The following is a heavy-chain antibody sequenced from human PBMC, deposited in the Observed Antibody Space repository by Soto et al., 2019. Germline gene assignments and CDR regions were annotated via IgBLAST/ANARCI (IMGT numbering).Heavy chain of an antibody. CDR1: GGSVSSGSYY. CDR2: IYYSGST. J-gene: IGHJ6*02. V-gene: IGHV4-61*01. CDR3: ASVSPNVDV. Sequence: QVQLQESGPGLVKPSETLSLTCTVSGGSVSSGSYYWSWIRQPPGKGLEWIGYIYYSGSTNCNPSLQSRVTISVDTSKNQFSLKLSSVTAADTAVYYCASVSPNVDVWGRGTTVIVSS.